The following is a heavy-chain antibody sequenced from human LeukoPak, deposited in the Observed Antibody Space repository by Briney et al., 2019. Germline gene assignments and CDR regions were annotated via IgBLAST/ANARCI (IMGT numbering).Heavy chain of an antibody. V-gene: IGHV4-39*07. J-gene: IGHJ5*02. CDR3: ARGGAAMIYNWFDP. Sequence: PSETLSLTCTVSGGSISSSSYYWGWLRPPPGKGLEWVGSIYYGGSTYYNPFLKRRVTTSVDTSKTQFSLKLSSGTAADTAVYYWARGGAAMIYNWFDPWGQGTLVTVSS. D-gene: IGHD2-2*01. CDR2: IYYGGST. CDR1: GGSISSSSYY.